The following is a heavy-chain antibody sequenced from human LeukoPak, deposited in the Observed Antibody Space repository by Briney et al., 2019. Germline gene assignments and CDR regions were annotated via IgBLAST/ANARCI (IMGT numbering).Heavy chain of an antibody. CDR3: ANGHDSSGYYHAFDI. Sequence: GGSLRLSCAASGFTFSSYSMNWVRQAPGKGLEWVSYISSSSSTIYYADSVKGRFTISTDNAKNSLYLQMNSLRAEDTAVYYCANGHDSSGYYHAFDIWGQGTMVTVSS. V-gene: IGHV3-48*01. D-gene: IGHD3-22*01. J-gene: IGHJ3*02. CDR2: ISSSSSTI. CDR1: GFTFSSYS.